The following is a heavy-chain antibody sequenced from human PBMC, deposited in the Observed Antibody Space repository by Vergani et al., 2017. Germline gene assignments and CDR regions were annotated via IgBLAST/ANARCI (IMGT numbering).Heavy chain of an antibody. Sequence: QVQLVESGGGVVQPGRSLRLSCAASGFTFSSYGIHWVRQAPGKGLEWVAVIWYDGSNKYYADSVKGRFTISRDNSKNTLYLQMNSLRAEDTAVYYCARDGDSSSWAFDIWGQGTMVTVSS. V-gene: IGHV3-33*01. CDR3: ARDGDSSSWAFDI. J-gene: IGHJ3*02. D-gene: IGHD6-13*01. CDR2: IWYDGSNK. CDR1: GFTFSSYG.